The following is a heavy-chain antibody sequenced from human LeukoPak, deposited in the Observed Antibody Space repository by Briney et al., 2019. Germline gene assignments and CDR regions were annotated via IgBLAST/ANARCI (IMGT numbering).Heavy chain of an antibody. CDR3: VADWTSGDDAFDI. CDR2: ISRSSSYI. CDR1: GFTFSSYS. Sequence: GGSLRLACAPSGFTFSSYSMNWVRHARGKGLEWVSSISRSSSYINHTDSVEGPLTLSRDNAKNSLYRQMNSVRAEDTAVYYCVADWTSGDDAFDIWGQGTMVTVSS. V-gene: IGHV3-21*01. D-gene: IGHD2-2*01. J-gene: IGHJ3*02.